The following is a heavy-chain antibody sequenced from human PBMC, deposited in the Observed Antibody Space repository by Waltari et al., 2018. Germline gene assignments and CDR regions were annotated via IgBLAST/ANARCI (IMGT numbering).Heavy chain of an antibody. CDR1: GDSITSSDHF. Sequence: QLQLQESGPGLVKPSETLSLTCTVSGDSITSSDHFWAWIRQSPGKGLERIGSINYSGSPHYNPSLKWRFTISVDTSKNQFSLRLSSATAADTGVYYCARRVGIGDYFDYWGQGTLVTVSS. CDR3: ARRVGIGDYFDY. J-gene: IGHJ4*02. D-gene: IGHD2-21*01. V-gene: IGHV4-39*01. CDR2: INYSGSP.